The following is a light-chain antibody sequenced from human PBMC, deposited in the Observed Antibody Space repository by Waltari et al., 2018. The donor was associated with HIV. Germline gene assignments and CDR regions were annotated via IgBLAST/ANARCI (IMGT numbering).Light chain of an antibody. J-gene: IGLJ2*01. CDR3: AAWDASLHVL. V-gene: IGLV1-44*01. CDR1: TSNIGSNT. Sequence: QSVLTQPPSASGTLGQAVTISCFGSTSNIGSNTVNWHQHLPGAAPKLIIFRNHQRPAGVPGRSSGSQSGTSAFPTITVLLSGEEATYYCAAWDASLHVLFGGGTQLTVV. CDR2: RNH.